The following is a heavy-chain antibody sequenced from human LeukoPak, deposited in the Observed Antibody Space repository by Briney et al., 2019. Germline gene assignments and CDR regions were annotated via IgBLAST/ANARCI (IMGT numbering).Heavy chain of an antibody. V-gene: IGHV4-39*07. D-gene: IGHD2-15*01. CDR2: IYYSGST. J-gene: IGHJ3*02. Sequence: PSETLSLTCTVSGGSISSSSYYWGWIRQPPGKGLEWIGSIYYSGSTYYNPSLKSRVTISVDTSKNQFSLKLSSVTAADTAVYYCARDRGDIAVVGAFDIWGQGTMVTVSS. CDR1: GGSISSSSYY. CDR3: ARDRGDIAVVGAFDI.